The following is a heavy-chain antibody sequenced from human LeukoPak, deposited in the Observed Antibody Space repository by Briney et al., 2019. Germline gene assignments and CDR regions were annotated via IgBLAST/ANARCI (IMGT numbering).Heavy chain of an antibody. D-gene: IGHD2-15*01. V-gene: IGHV3-11*01. CDR2: ISSSGSTI. CDR1: GFTFSDYY. Sequence: PGGSLRLSCAASGFTFSDYYMSWIRQAPGKGLEWVSFISSSGSTINYADSMKGRFTISRDNAKNSVFLQMDSLRAEDTAVYYCARGLGYCSGGSCPRRAFDIWGQGTMVTVSS. CDR3: ARGLGYCSGGSCPRRAFDI. J-gene: IGHJ3*02.